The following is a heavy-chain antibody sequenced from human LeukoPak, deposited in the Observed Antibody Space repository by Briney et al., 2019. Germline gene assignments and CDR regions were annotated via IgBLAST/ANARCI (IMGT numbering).Heavy chain of an antibody. J-gene: IGHJ6*02. V-gene: IGHV4-59*01. CDR3: ARVASKGGMDV. D-gene: IGHD5/OR15-5a*01. Sequence: SETLSLTCAVYGGSFSGYYWSWIRQPPGKGLEWIGHVHYTWNTKYNPSLTGRVSISLDRSKNQFSLSLSSLTAADTAVYYCARVASKGGMDVWGQGTTVIVSS. CDR1: GGSFSGYY. CDR2: VHYTWNT.